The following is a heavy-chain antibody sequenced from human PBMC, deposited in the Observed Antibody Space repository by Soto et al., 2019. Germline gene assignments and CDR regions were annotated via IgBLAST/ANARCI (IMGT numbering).Heavy chain of an antibody. CDR2: IDPRNGGT. J-gene: IGHJ4*02. CDR1: GYIFSDYY. D-gene: IGHD3-16*02. CDR3: ARVLYRNVIPA. Sequence: QVQLVQSGSDVKKPGASFTVSCKASGYIFSDYYIHWVRQAPGQGLEWMGWIDPRNGGTKYAQKFQDRLPMTPDTSTSTGFLELRRPRLDDTAVFFCARVLYRNVIPAWGQGTLVTVSS. V-gene: IGHV1-2*02.